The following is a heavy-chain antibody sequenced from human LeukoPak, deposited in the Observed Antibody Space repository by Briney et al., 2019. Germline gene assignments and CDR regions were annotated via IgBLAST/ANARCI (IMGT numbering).Heavy chain of an antibody. CDR3: ARDSSGGSLDY. V-gene: IGHV3-74*01. CDR1: GFTFSSYW. Sequence: GGSLRLSCAASGFTFSSYWMHWVRQAPGKGLVWVSRINSDGSSTSYADSVKGRFTISRDDAKNTLYLQMNSLRAEDTAVYYCARDSSGGSLDYWGQGTLVTVSS. D-gene: IGHD2-15*01. J-gene: IGHJ4*02. CDR2: INSDGSST.